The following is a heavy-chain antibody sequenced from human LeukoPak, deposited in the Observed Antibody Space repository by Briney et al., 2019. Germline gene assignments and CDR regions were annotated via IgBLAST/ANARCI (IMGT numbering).Heavy chain of an antibody. CDR1: GFIFSSYA. D-gene: IGHD6-6*01. J-gene: IGHJ1*01. CDR3: AREWSSNSSSPRYFQH. Sequence: PGGSLRLSCAASGFIFSSYAMNWVRQAPGKGLEWVAVISGGGSTTIYADSVKGRFTISRDNSKNTLYLQMNSLRAEDTAVYYCAREWSSNSSSPRYFQHWGQGTLVTVSS. CDR2: ISGGGSTT. V-gene: IGHV3-23*01.